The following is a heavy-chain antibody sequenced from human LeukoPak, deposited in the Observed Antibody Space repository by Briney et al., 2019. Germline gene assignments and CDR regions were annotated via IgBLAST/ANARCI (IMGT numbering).Heavy chain of an antibody. D-gene: IGHD2-15*01. Sequence: ASVKVSCKASGYTFTGYYMHWVRQAPGQGLEWMGWINPNSGGTNYAQKFQGRVTMTRDTFISTAYMELSRLRSDDTAVYYCARAQGFVVVVAATHYYYGMDVWGQGTTVTVSS. J-gene: IGHJ6*02. CDR2: INPNSGGT. V-gene: IGHV1-2*02. CDR1: GYTFTGYY. CDR3: ARAQGFVVVVAATHYYYGMDV.